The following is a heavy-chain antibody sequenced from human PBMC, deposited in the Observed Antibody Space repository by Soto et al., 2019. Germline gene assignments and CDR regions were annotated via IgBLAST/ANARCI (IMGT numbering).Heavy chain of an antibody. CDR1: GVPFSGYS. CDR3: ARLYYSDSSGYCIAY. D-gene: IGHD3-22*01. CDR2: ISSRSSYI. Sequence: GRSLGVSIAASGVPFSGYSMNWVRQAPGKGLEWVSSISSRSSYISSAHSVKGRFTIYRDNAKNTMYLQINSLRAEEKAVYYCARLYYSDSSGYCIAYRRHRTLVHVSS. V-gene: IGHV3-21*01. J-gene: IGHJ4*01.